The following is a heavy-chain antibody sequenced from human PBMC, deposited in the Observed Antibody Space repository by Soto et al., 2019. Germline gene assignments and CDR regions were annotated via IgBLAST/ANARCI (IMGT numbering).Heavy chain of an antibody. V-gene: IGHV4-34*01. Sequence: SKTPSLTCAVYGGSFSGYYWSWIGQRPGKGLEWIGEINHSGSTNYNPSLKSRVTISVDTSKNQFSLKLSSVTAADTAVYYCAREGDEGDQPYFYAYWAQGNPVT. D-gene: IGHD3-10*01. J-gene: IGHJ4*02. CDR2: INHSGST. CDR1: GGSFSGYY. CDR3: AREGDEGDQPYFYAY.